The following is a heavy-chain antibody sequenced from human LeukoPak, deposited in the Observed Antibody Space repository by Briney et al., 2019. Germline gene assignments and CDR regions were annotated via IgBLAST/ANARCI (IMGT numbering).Heavy chain of an antibody. CDR1: GFTFSSYG. CDR3: AKASDP. J-gene: IGHJ5*02. Sequence: PGGSLRLSCAASGFTFSSYGMHWVRQAPGKGLEWVAFIRHDGSSKNYADSVKGRFTISRDNSKNTLYLQMNSLRTEDTAVYYCAKASDPWGQGTLVTVSS. CDR2: IRHDGSSK. V-gene: IGHV3-30*02.